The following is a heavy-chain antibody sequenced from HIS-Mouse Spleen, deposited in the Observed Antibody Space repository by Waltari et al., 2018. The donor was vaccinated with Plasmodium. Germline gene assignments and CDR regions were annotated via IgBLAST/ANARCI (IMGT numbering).Heavy chain of an antibody. CDR1: GFTVSRNY. D-gene: IGHD4-17*01. J-gene: IGHJ3*02. Sequence: EVQLVESGGGLIKPGGSMRLSCAASGFTVSRNYMSWVRQAPGRGLGWVSVIYSGGSTYYADSVKGRFTISRDNSKNTLYLQMNSLRAEDTAVYYCASETTVTNHAFDIWGQGTMVTVSS. CDR2: IYSGGST. V-gene: IGHV3-53*01. CDR3: ASETTVTNHAFDI.